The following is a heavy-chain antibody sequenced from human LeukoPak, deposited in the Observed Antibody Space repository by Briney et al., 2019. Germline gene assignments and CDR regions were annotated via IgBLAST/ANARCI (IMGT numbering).Heavy chain of an antibody. J-gene: IGHJ5*02. CDR3: TRDAYSTSSSGFDP. V-gene: IGHV1-18*01. CDR2: ISAYNGNT. D-gene: IGHD1-26*01. CDR1: GYTFRTYG. Sequence: GASVKVSCKASGYTFRTYGINWVRQAPGQGPEWMGWISAYNGNTNYAQKLQGRVTMTTDTSTSTAYMELRSLRSDDTAVYYCTRDAYSTSSSGFDPWGQGTRVTVSS.